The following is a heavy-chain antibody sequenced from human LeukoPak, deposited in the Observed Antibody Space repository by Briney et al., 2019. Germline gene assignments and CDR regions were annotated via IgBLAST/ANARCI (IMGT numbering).Heavy chain of an antibody. Sequence: PSETLSLTCTVSGDSVSSYYWSWIWQPPGKRLEWIGCIYYSESATYNPSLKSRVTISLDTSKNQFFLKLSSVTAADTAVYYCARKRSFDLWAQRTLVTVSS. J-gene: IGHJ4*02. CDR1: GDSVSSYY. V-gene: IGHV4-59*02. CDR3: ARKRSFDL. CDR2: IYYSESA.